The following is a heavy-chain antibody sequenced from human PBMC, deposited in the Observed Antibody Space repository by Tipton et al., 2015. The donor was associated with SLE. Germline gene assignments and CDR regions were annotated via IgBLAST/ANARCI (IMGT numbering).Heavy chain of an antibody. J-gene: IGHJ4*02. CDR1: GFSFSGYD. D-gene: IGHD1-14*01. CDR2: ISRSGNTR. Sequence: SLRLSCAASGFSFSGYDMNWVRQFPGKGLEWVSYISRSGNTRYYADSVKGRFTISRDNARNSLYLQMNSLRADDTAVYYCASERGFYWGQGTLVTVSS. V-gene: IGHV3-48*03. CDR3: ASERGFY.